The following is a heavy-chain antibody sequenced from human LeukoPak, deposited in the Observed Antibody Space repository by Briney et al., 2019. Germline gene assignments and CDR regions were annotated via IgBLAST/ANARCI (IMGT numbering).Heavy chain of an antibody. D-gene: IGHD3-22*01. J-gene: IGHJ4*02. CDR1: GYTFTSYG. CDR2: ISAYNGNT. Sequence: GASVKVSCKASGYTFTSYGISWVRQAPGQGLEWMGWISAYNGNTNYAQKLQGRVTMTTDTSTSTAYMELRSLRSDDTAVYYCARDLVDLLSVVITLYFDYWGQGTLVTVSS. CDR3: ARDLVDLLSVVITLYFDY. V-gene: IGHV1-18*01.